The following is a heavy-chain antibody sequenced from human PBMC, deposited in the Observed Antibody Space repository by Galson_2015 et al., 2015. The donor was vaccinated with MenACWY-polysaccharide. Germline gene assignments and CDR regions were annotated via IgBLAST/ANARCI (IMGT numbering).Heavy chain of an antibody. J-gene: IGHJ4*02. CDR3: AKGAAHYGSGNYYDY. V-gene: IGHV3-23*01. CDR1: GLTFSSYG. Sequence: PRLSCAGSGLTFSSYGMGWVRQAPGKGLEWVSGLSPTTGNTYYADSVRGRFTISRDNSKNTLYLQMDSLRAEDTALYYCAKGAAHYGSGNYYDYWGQGTQVTVSS. CDR2: LSPTTGNT. D-gene: IGHD3-10*01.